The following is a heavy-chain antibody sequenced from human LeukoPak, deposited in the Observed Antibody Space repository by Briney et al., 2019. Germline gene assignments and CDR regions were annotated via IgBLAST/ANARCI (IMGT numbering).Heavy chain of an antibody. CDR3: ARAPYYYDSSGYPEN. J-gene: IGHJ4*02. CDR2: ISAYNGNT. CDR1: GYTFTSYV. D-gene: IGHD3-22*01. Sequence: ASVKVSCKASGYTFTSYVISWVRQAPGQGLEWMGWISAYNGNTNYAQKLQGRVTMTTDTSTSTAYMELRSLRSDDTAVYYCARAPYYYDSSGYPENWGQGTLVTVSS. V-gene: IGHV1-18*01.